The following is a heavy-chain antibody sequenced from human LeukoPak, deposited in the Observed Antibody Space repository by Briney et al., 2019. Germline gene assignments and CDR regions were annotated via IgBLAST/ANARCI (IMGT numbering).Heavy chain of an antibody. D-gene: IGHD2-8*01. V-gene: IGHV3-23*01. J-gene: IGHJ4*02. CDR1: GFTFSSYA. Sequence: HPGGSVRLSCAASGFTFSSYAMGWVRQAPGKGLEWVSAISGSGGSTYYADSVKGRFTISRDNSKNTLYLQMNSLRAEDTAVYYCAKLGDIVLMVYAFYFDYWGQGTLVTVSS. CDR2: ISGSGGST. CDR3: AKLGDIVLMVYAFYFDY.